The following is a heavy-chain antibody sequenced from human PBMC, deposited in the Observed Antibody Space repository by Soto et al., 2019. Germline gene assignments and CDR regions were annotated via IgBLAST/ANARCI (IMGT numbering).Heavy chain of an antibody. Sequence: GGSLRLSCAASGFTFSSYAMSWVRQAPGKGLEWVANIKQDGSEKYYVDSVKGRFTISRDNAKNSLYLQMNSLRAEDTAVYYCARGARWLRYAAFDIWGQGTMVTVSS. CDR1: GFTFSSYA. CDR3: ARGARWLRYAAFDI. D-gene: IGHD5-12*01. V-gene: IGHV3-7*01. CDR2: IKQDGSEK. J-gene: IGHJ3*02.